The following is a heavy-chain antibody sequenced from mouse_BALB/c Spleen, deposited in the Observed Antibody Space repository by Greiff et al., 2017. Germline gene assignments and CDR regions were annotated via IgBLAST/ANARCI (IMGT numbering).Heavy chain of an antibody. CDR1: GYTFTSYW. D-gene: IGHD2-1*01. J-gene: IGHJ3*01. V-gene: IGHV1S81*02. Sequence: QVQLKQPGAELVKPGASVKLSCKASGYTFTSYWMHWVKQRPGQGLEWIGEINPSNGRTNYNEKFKSKATLTVDKSSSTAYMQLSSLTSEDSAVYYCARGDGNYVAWVAYWGQGTLVTVSA. CDR3: ARGDGNYVAWVAY. CDR2: INPSNGRT.